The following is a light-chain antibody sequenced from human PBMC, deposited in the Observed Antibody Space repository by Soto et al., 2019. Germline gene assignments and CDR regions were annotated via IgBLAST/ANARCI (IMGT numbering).Light chain of an antibody. CDR3: SSYTSGSTPYV. CDR2: GDS. V-gene: IGLV2-14*01. CDR1: SSDVGGYNY. Sequence: QSALTQPASVSGSPGQSITISCTGTSSDVGGYNYVSWYQQHPGKVPKVLIYGDSNRPSGVSNRFSGSKSGNTASLTISGLQTEDEADYYCSSYTSGSTPYVFGTGTKLTVL. J-gene: IGLJ1*01.